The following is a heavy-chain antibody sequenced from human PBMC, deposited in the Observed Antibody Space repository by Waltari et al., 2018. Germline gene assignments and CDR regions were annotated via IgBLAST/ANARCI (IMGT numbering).Heavy chain of an antibody. CDR3: ARDWSSNGNFDY. D-gene: IGHD7-27*01. Sequence: QVQLVQSGAEVKKPGASVKVSCKASGYTFTSYAMHWVRQDPGQRLEWMGWINAGNGNTNYSQKIQGRVTITRDTSASTAYMELSSLRSEDTAVYYCARDWSSNGNFDYWGQGTLVTVSS. CDR2: INAGNGNT. J-gene: IGHJ4*02. V-gene: IGHV1-3*01. CDR1: GYTFTSYA.